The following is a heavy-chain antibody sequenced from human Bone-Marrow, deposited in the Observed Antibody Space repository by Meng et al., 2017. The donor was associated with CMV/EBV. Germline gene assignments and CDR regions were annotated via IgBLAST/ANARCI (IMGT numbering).Heavy chain of an antibody. CDR2: ISSSSSYI. D-gene: IGHD3-3*01. J-gene: IGHJ4*02. Sequence: GESLKISCAASGFTFSSYSMNWVRQAPGKGLEWVSSISSSSSYIYYADSVKGRFTISRDNAKNSLYLQMNSLRAEDTAVYYCARDRNDFWSGYYFGGERGYLDHFDYWGQGTLVTGSS. CDR3: ARDRNDFWSGYYFGGERGYLDHFDY. V-gene: IGHV3-21*01. CDR1: GFTFSSYS.